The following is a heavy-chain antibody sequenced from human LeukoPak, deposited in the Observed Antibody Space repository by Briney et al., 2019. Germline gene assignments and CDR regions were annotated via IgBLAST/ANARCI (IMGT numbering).Heavy chain of an antibody. V-gene: IGHV4-59*08. Sequence: SETLSLTCTVSGGSLSGFYWSWVRQPPGKGLEWICYIHYSGSTNYNPSLKSRVIISLDTSKNQFSLRLSSVTAADTAVYYCARHARKRLTSNWDFWGQGTLVTVSS. CDR2: IHYSGST. CDR1: GGSLSGFY. J-gene: IGHJ4*02. D-gene: IGHD2-21*02. CDR3: ARHARKRLTSNWDF.